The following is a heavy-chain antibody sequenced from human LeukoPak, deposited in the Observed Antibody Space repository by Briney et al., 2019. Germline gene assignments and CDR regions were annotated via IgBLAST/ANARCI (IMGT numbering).Heavy chain of an antibody. Sequence: SETLSLTCAVYGGSFSGYYWSWIRQPPGKGLEWIGEINHSGSTNYNPSLKSRVTISVDTSKNQCSLKLSSVTASDTAVYYCASSRNWFDPWGQGTLVTVSS. CDR2: INHSGST. V-gene: IGHV4-34*01. CDR3: ASSRNWFDP. J-gene: IGHJ5*02. CDR1: GGSFSGYY.